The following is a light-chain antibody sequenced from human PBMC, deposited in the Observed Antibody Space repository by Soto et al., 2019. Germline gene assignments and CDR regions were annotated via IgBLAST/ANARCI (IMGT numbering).Light chain of an antibody. CDR3: QQYGSSSYT. Sequence: EIVLTQSPGTLSLSPGERATLSCRASQSVSSSNLAWYQQKPGQAPRLLIYDASSRATGIPDRFSGSGSGTDFTLTISRLEPEDFAVYYCQQYGSSSYTFGQGTKLEIK. J-gene: IGKJ2*01. V-gene: IGKV3-20*01. CDR2: DAS. CDR1: QSVSSSN.